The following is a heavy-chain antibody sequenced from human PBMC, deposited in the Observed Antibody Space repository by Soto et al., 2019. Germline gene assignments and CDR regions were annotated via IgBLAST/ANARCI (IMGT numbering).Heavy chain of an antibody. V-gene: IGHV3-30*18. Sequence: QVQLVESGGGVVQPGRSLRLSCAASGFTFSSYGMHWVRQAPGKGLEWVAVISYDGSNKYYADSVKGRFTISRDNSKNTLYLQMYSLRAEDTAVYYCAKIRTRQQLVGQDYWGQGTLVTVSS. CDR2: ISYDGSNK. D-gene: IGHD6-13*01. J-gene: IGHJ4*02. CDR3: AKIRTRQQLVGQDY. CDR1: GFTFSSYG.